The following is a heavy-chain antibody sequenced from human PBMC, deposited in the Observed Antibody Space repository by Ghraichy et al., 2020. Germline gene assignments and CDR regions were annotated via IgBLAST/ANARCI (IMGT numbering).Heavy chain of an antibody. CDR1: GGSFSGYY. CDR3: ARNLRGGPTGSGAFDI. V-gene: IGHV4-34*01. CDR2: VNHSGGT. Sequence: SETLSLTCAVYGGSFSGYYWSWIRQSPGKGLEWIGQVNHSGGTNYNPSLNSRVTISVDTSKNQFSLKLTSVTAADTAVYYCARNLRGGPTGSGAFDIWGQGTMVTVSS. J-gene: IGHJ3*02. D-gene: IGHD3-10*01.